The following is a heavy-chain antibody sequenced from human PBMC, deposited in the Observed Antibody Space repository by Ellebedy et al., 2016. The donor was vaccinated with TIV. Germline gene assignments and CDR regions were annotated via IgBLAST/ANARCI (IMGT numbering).Heavy chain of an antibody. CDR1: GYTFTSYY. CDR2: INPSGGST. D-gene: IGHD6-19*01. CDR3: ARDRLSSGYYYYYYGMDV. Sequence: ASVKVSCXASGYTFTSYYMHWVRQAPGQGLEWMGIINPSGGSTSYAQKFQGRVTMTRDTSTSTVYMELSSLRSEDTAVYYCARDRLSSGYYYYYYGMDVWGQGTTVTVSS. J-gene: IGHJ6*02. V-gene: IGHV1-46*01.